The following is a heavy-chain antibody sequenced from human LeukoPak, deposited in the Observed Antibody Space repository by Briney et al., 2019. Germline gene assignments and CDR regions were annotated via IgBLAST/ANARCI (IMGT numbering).Heavy chain of an antibody. Sequence: GGSLKISCKGSGYSFASYWVAWVRQMPGKGLEWMGMVYPGDSDTRYSPSFQGQVTISADKSISTAYLQWSSLKASDTAMYYCARVSSYSGSYFTAFDIWGQGTMVTVSS. CDR2: VYPGDSDT. D-gene: IGHD1-26*01. J-gene: IGHJ3*02. V-gene: IGHV5-51*01. CDR1: GYSFASYW. CDR3: ARVSSYSGSYFTAFDI.